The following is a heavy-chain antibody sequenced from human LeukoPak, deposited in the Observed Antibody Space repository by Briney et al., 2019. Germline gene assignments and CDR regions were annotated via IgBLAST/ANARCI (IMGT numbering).Heavy chain of an antibody. CDR1: GLTFSTYT. V-gene: IGHV3-23*01. CDR3: AKGGGNYIQEGQPY. J-gene: IGHJ4*02. CDR2: INGGGDSS. Sequence: PGGSLRLPCAASGLTFSTYTMSWVRQAPGKGPEWVSAINGGGDSSYYADSVRGRFTISRDNSKNTLYLHMSSLTAEDTAIYYLAKGGGNYIQEGQPYWGRGTLGTGSS. D-gene: IGHD1-7*01.